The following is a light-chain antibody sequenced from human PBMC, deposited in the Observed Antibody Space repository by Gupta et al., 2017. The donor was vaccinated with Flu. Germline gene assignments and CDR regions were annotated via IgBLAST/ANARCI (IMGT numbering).Light chain of an antibody. Sequence: IVLTQSPVTLSLSPGERATLSCRASQSVGTYLAWYQQKPGQAPRLLIYDASNRGAGIPARFSGNGYGTDFTLTISSREPEDFAVYYCQQRSDWPLLTFGGGTKVEIK. CDR2: DAS. CDR1: QSVGTY. CDR3: QQRSDWPLLT. J-gene: IGKJ4*01. V-gene: IGKV3-11*01.